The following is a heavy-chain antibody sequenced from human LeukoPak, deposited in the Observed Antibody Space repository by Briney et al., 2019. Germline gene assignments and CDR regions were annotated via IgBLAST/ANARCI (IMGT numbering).Heavy chain of an antibody. CDR1: GFTFSSYW. V-gene: IGHV3-7*01. Sequence: GGSLRLSCAASGFTFSSYWMSWARQAPGKGLEWVANIKKDGSEKFYVDSVKGRFTISRDNAKNSLYLQMSSLRAEDTAVYYCVREAYDDFWSGSWRYYYYMDVWGKGITVTVSS. CDR2: IKKDGSEK. CDR3: VREAYDDFWSGSWRYYYYMDV. D-gene: IGHD3-3*01. J-gene: IGHJ6*03.